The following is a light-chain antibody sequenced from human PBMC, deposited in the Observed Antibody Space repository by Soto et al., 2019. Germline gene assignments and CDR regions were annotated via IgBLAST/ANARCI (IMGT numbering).Light chain of an antibody. CDR2: DAS. CDR1: QSISSW. CDR3: QQYNSYST. J-gene: IGKJ1*01. Sequence: DIQMTQSPSTLSASVGDIVTITCRASQSISSWLAWYQQKPGKAPKLLIYDASSLESGVPSRFSGSGSVTEFTLTISSLQPDDFATYYCQQYNSYSTFGQGTKVEIK. V-gene: IGKV1-5*01.